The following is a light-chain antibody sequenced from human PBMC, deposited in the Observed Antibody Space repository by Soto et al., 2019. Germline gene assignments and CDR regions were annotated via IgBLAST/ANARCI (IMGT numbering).Light chain of an antibody. CDR2: DAS. J-gene: IGKJ1*01. V-gene: IGKV3-20*01. CDR1: QSVSSSY. CDR3: QQYGSSPWT. Sequence: EIVMTQSPATLSVSPGERATLSCRASQSVSSSYLAWYQQKPGQAPRLLIYDASSRATGIPDRFSGSGSGTDFTLTISRLEPEDFAVYYCQQYGSSPWTFGQGTKVDIK.